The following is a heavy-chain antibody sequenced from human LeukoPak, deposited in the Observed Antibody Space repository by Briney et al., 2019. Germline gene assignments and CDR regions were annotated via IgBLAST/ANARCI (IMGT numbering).Heavy chain of an antibody. D-gene: IGHD5-24*01. CDR3: VRSRDGYNSNSPLDY. V-gene: IGHV3-23*01. CDR2: ISGSGGSR. J-gene: IGHJ4*02. Sequence: GGSLRLSCAASGFTFSSYAMTWVRQAPGKGLEWVSSISGSGGSRNYADSVKGRFTISRDNSQNTLYLQMSSLRAEGAAVYYCVRSRDGYNSNSPLDYWGQGTLVTVSS. CDR1: GFTFSSYA.